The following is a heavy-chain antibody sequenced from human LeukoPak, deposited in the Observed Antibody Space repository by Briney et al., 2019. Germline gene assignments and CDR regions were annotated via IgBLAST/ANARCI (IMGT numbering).Heavy chain of an antibody. D-gene: IGHD2-2*01. CDR2: INHSGST. Sequence: PSETRSLTCAVYGGSFSGYYWSWIRQPPGKGLEWIGEINHSGSTNYNPSLKSRVTISVDTSKNQFSLKLSSVTAADTAVYYCARGDCSSTSCPYNWFDPWGQGTLVTVSS. CDR3: ARGDCSSTSCPYNWFDP. CDR1: GGSFSGYY. J-gene: IGHJ5*02. V-gene: IGHV4-34*01.